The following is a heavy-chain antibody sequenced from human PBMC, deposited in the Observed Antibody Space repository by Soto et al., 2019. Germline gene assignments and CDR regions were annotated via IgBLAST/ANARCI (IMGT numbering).Heavy chain of an antibody. CDR3: AREVQVHTPAFVY. CDR1: GGTFNTYA. V-gene: IGHV1-69*19. Sequence: QVQLVQSGAEMKKPGSSVKGSCQSSGGTFNTYAMNWVRQAPGQGPEWMGDISPMFGAANYAPKFQGRVNITADESTGTSYMQLSSLTSEDTALYFCAREVQVHTPAFVYWGQGTLVTVSS. D-gene: IGHD3-10*01. CDR2: ISPMFGAA. J-gene: IGHJ4*02.